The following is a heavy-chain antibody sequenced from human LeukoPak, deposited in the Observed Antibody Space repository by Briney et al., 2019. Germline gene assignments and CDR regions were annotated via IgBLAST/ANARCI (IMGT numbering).Heavy chain of an antibody. Sequence: GGSRRLSCAASGFTFNNYPMSWVRQAPGKGLEWVSAISENGGDTKYADSVKGRFTISRDNSRNTLYLQMNSLRVEDTAIYYCGRDWKLDYWGQGALVTVTS. D-gene: IGHD1-1*01. J-gene: IGHJ4*02. CDR1: GFTFNNYP. V-gene: IGHV3-23*01. CDR2: ISENGGDT. CDR3: GRDWKLDY.